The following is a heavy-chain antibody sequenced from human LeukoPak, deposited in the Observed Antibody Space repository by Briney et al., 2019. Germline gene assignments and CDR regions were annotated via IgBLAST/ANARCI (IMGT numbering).Heavy chain of an antibody. D-gene: IGHD3-3*01. Sequence: GGSLRLSCAASGFTFSSYAMHWVRQAPGKGLEYVSAISSNGGSTYYANSVKGRFTISRDNSKSTLYLQMGSLRAEDMAVYYCARHGHYDFWSGYSLDYWCQGTLVTVSS. CDR3: ARHGHYDFWSGYSLDY. J-gene: IGHJ4*02. CDR2: ISSNGGST. V-gene: IGHV3-64*01. CDR1: GFTFSSYA.